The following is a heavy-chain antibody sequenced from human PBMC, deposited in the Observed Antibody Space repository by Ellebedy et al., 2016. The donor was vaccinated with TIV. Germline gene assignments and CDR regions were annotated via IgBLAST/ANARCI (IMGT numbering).Heavy chain of an antibody. Sequence: GGSLRLSCAASGFTFDDHAMHWVRHTPGKGLEWVSGISWNSVMIEYADSVKGRFTISRDNAKNSLYLQMNSLRVADTAVYYCAKDLWVTNIVVERGVFDIWGQGTMVTVSS. D-gene: IGHD3-22*01. J-gene: IGHJ3*02. CDR2: ISWNSVMI. V-gene: IGHV3-9*01. CDR1: GFTFDDHA. CDR3: AKDLWVTNIVVERGVFDI.